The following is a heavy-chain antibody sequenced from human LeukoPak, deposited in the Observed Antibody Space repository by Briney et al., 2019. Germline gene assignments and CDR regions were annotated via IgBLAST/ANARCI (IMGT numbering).Heavy chain of an antibody. CDR2: INHSGST. CDR3: AREASGYFDY. J-gene: IGHJ4*02. CDR1: GGPFSGYY. D-gene: IGHD3-10*01. Sequence: KPSETLSLTCAVYGGPFSGYYWSWIRQPPGKGLEWIGEINHSGSTNYNPSLKSRVTISVDTSKNQFSLKLSSVTAADTAVYYCAREASGYFDYWGQGTLVTVSS. V-gene: IGHV4-34*01.